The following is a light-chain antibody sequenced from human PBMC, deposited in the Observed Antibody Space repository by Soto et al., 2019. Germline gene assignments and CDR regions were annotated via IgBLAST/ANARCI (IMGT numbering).Light chain of an antibody. CDR3: QQYGSSPVT. V-gene: IGKV3-20*01. J-gene: IGKJ1*01. Sequence: EIVLTQSPGTLYLSPGERATLSCRASQSVSSNYLAWYQRKPGQAPRLLIYGASSRATGIPDRFSGSGSGTDFALSISRLEPEDFAVNYCQQYGSSPVTFCQGTKLQIK. CDR2: GAS. CDR1: QSVSSNY.